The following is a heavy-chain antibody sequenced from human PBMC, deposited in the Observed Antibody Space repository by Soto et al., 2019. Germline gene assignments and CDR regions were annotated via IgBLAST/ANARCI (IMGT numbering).Heavy chain of an antibody. D-gene: IGHD1-7*01. Sequence: QVQLVQSGAEVKKPGSSVKVSCTASGDSFSRFAVSWVRQAPGQGLEWMGAITPIFGTTANYAQKFQGRVTITAYESTSTGYLEVSSLRSEDTAVYYCARDAKPGTTSYQLYTWGQGTLVTVSS. V-gene: IGHV1-69*01. CDR3: ARDAKPGTTSYQLYT. CDR2: ITPIFGTTA. J-gene: IGHJ5*02. CDR1: GDSFSRFA.